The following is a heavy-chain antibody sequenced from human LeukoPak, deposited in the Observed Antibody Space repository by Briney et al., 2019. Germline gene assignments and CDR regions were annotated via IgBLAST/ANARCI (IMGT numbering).Heavy chain of an antibody. Sequence: GGSLRLSCAASGFTFSSYGMHWVRQAPGKGLEWVAVISYVGSNRYYADSVKGRFTISRDTSKHTLYLQMNSLRAEDTAVYYCARWGVPIYYYYMDVWGKGTTVTVSS. J-gene: IGHJ6*03. D-gene: IGHD3-16*01. V-gene: IGHV3-30*03. CDR3: ARWGVPIYYYYMDV. CDR1: GFTFSSYG. CDR2: ISYVGSNR.